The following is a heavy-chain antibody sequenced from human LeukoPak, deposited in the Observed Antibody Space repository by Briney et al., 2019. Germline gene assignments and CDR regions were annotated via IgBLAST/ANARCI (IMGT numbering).Heavy chain of an antibody. CDR3: ASLATNWGETHDY. J-gene: IGHJ4*02. Sequence: PSETLSLTCTVSGGSISSYYWSWIRQPPGKGLEWIGYIYYSGSTNYNPSLKSRVTISVDTSKNQFSLKLSSVTAADTAVYYCASLATNWGETHDYWGQGTLVTVSS. CDR1: GGSISSYY. CDR2: IYYSGST. D-gene: IGHD7-27*01. V-gene: IGHV4-59*08.